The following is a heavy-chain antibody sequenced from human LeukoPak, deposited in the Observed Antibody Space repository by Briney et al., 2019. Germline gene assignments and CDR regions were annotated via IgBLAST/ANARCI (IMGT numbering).Heavy chain of an antibody. CDR1: GVIISSYA. D-gene: IGHD2/OR15-2a*01. Sequence: AGGSLRLSCAASGVIISSYAMSWVRQAPGKGLEWVSAINGRGDNTYYADFVKGRFTISRDNSKSTVYLQMNSLRTADTAVYYCAKDRVSPGFNWFDPWGQGTLVTVSS. V-gene: IGHV3-23*01. CDR2: INGRGDNT. J-gene: IGHJ5*02. CDR3: AKDRVSPGFNWFDP.